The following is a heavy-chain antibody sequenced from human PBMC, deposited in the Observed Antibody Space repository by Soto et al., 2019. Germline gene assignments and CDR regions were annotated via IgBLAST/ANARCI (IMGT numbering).Heavy chain of an antibody. V-gene: IGHV4-34*01. CDR3: ARGGYDFWSGYPLYGMDV. D-gene: IGHD3-3*01. CDR2: INHSGST. Sequence: PSETLSLTCAVYGGSFRGYYCSWIRQPPGKGLEWIGEINHSGSTNYNPSLKSRVTISVDTSKNQFSLKLSSVTAADTAVYYCARGGYDFWSGYPLYGMDVWGQGTTVTVSS. CDR1: GGSFRGYY. J-gene: IGHJ6*02.